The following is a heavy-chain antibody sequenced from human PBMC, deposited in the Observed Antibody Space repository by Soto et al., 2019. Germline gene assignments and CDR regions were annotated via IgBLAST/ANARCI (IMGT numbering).Heavy chain of an antibody. J-gene: IGHJ4*02. CDR2: ISGSGGST. D-gene: IGHD3-9*01. V-gene: IGHV3-23*01. CDR3: AKARVFDWLLYFDY. CDR1: GFTFSSYA. Sequence: GGSLRLSCAASGFTFSSYAMSWVRQAPGKGLEWVSAISGSGGSTYYAYSVKGRFTISRDNSKNTLYLQMNSLRAEDTAVYYCAKARVFDWLLYFDYWGQGTLVTVSS.